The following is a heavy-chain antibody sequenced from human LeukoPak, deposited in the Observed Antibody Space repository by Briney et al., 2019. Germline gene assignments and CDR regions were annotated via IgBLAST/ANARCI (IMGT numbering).Heavy chain of an antibody. J-gene: IGHJ4*02. CDR1: GFTFSDSW. Sequence: HPGGSLRLSCATSGFTFSDSWTNWVRQAPGRGLEWVASIKEDESDVYYVDSVKGRFTISRDNSKNTLYLQMNSLRAEDTAVYYCAEEYSSLYYFDYWGQGTLVTVSS. CDR2: IKEDESDV. CDR3: AEEYSSLYYFDY. D-gene: IGHD6-6*01. V-gene: IGHV3-7*03.